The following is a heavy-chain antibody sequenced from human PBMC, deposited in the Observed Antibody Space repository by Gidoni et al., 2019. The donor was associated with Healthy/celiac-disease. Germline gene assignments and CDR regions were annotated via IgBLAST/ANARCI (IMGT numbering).Heavy chain of an antibody. V-gene: IGHV3-30-3*01. CDR3: ARDREDGYNLDY. D-gene: IGHD5-12*01. CDR2: ISYGGSNK. J-gene: IGHJ4*02. Sequence: VQLVESGGGVVQPGRSLRLSCDASGFTLSSYAMHWVRPAPGKGLGWVAVISYGGSNKYYADSVKGRFTSSRDNSKNTLYLQMNSLRAEDTAVDYCARDREDGYNLDYWGQGTLVTVSS. CDR1: GFTLSSYA.